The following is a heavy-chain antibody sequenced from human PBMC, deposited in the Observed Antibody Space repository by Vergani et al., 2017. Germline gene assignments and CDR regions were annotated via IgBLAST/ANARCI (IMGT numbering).Heavy chain of an antibody. D-gene: IGHD2-15*01. J-gene: IGHJ4*02. V-gene: IGHV4-34*01. Sequence: QVQLQQWGAGLLKPSETLSLTCAVYRGSFSGYYWSWIRQPPGKGLEWIGEINHSGSTNYNPSLKSRVTISVDTSKNQFSLKLSSVTAADTAVYFCARGSCLGGSCYKPLFDYWGQGILVTVSS. CDR2: INHSGST. CDR1: RGSFSGYY. CDR3: ARGSCLGGSCYKPLFDY.